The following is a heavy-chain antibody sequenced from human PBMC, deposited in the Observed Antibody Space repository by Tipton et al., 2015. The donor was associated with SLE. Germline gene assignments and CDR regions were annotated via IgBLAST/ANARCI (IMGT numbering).Heavy chain of an antibody. CDR2: AHYSGIT. Sequence: TLSLTCTVSGGSINSYYWGWIRQPPGKGLEWIGSAHYSGITYYNPSLRSRLTMSVDTSENHFSLNLNSVTAADTAVYFCARQRGYYDGTPFPPWNFDLWGRGTQVTVSS. J-gene: IGHJ2*01. D-gene: IGHD3-16*01. CDR3: ARQRGYYDGTPFPPWNFDL. CDR1: GGSINSYY. V-gene: IGHV4-39*07.